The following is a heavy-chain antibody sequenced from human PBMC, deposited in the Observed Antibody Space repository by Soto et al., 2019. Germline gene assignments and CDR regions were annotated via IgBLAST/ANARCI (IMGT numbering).Heavy chain of an antibody. J-gene: IGHJ4*02. CDR2: IYHSGSI. CDR1: GGSISSGGYS. V-gene: IGHV4-30-2*01. CDR3: DRSQRDPKGGYYIDY. Sequence: NPSETLSLTCAVSGGSISSGGYSWSWIRQPPGKGLEWIGYIYHSGSIYYNPSLKSRVTISVDRSKNQFSLKLSSVTAADTAVYYCDRSQRDPKGGYYIDYWGQGTLVTVSS. D-gene: IGHD3-22*01.